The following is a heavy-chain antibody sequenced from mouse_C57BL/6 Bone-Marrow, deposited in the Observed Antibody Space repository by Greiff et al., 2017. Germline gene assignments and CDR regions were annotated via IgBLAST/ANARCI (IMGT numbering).Heavy chain of an antibody. D-gene: IGHD3-1*01. V-gene: IGHV1-20*01. CDR3: ARSGTDFDY. J-gene: IGHJ2*01. CDR1: SYSFTGYF. Sequence: VQLKQSGPELVKPGDSVKISCKASSYSFTGYFMNWVMQSHGKSLEWIGRINPYNGDTFYNQKFKGKATLTVDKSSSTAHMELRSLTSEDSAVYYCARSGTDFDYWGQGTTLTVSS. CDR2: INPYNGDT.